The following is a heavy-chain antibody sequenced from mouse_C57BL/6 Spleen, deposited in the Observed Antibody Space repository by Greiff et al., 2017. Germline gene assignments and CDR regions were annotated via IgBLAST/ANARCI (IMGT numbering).Heavy chain of an antibody. Sequence: VQLLQSGAELVRPGASVTLSCTASGYTFTDYEMHWVQQTPVHGLEWIGAIGPETGGTAYPQKFKGRAILTADKASSTAYMELRSLTSEDSAVYYCRGKGYSSWYYYAMDDWGKGTSVTVSS. D-gene: IGHD1-1*01. CDR3: RGKGYSSWYYYAMDD. V-gene: IGHV1-15*01. CDR1: GYTFTDYE. CDR2: IGPETGGT. J-gene: IGHJ4*01.